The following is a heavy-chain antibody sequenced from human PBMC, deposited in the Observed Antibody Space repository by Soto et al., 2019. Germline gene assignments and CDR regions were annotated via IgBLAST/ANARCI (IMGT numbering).Heavy chain of an antibody. D-gene: IGHD5-12*01. J-gene: IGHJ4*02. Sequence: QVQLQESGPGLVSPSGTLSLTCAVSGGSVSSNNWWNWVRQPPGKGLEWIGEIFHSGSTNYIPSLESRVTISLDKSKNQLSLHLTSVTAADTAVYYCARGGGYYLDYWGRGILVTVSS. CDR1: GGSVSSNNW. CDR3: ARGGGYYLDY. CDR2: IFHSGST. V-gene: IGHV4-4*02.